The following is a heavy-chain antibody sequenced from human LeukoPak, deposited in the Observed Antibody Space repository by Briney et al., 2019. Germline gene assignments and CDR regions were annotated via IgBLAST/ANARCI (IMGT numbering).Heavy chain of an antibody. CDR1: GGSISNYY. J-gene: IGHJ4*02. Sequence: SSETLSLTCTVSGGSISNYYWSWIRQPPGKELDWIGYIHYSGSTDYNPSLKSRVTISVDTSKNQFSLKLSSVTAADTAVYYCARRQYSSSGFDYWGQGTLVTVSS. CDR2: IHYSGST. D-gene: IGHD6-6*01. V-gene: IGHV4-59*01. CDR3: ARRQYSSSGFDY.